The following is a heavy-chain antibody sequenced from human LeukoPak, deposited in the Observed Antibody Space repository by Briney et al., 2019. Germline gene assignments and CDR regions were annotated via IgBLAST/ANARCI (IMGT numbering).Heavy chain of an antibody. CDR2: IKGTGLTT. Sequence: PGGPLRLSCAASGFTFSDYYMSWIRQAPGKGLEWVSTIKGTGLTTYYVDSVKGRFTISRDNAKNSLFLQMSSLRADDTAIYYCARAGELRYMDVWGKGTAVSVSS. J-gene: IGHJ6*03. V-gene: IGHV3-11*04. CDR1: GFTFSDYY. D-gene: IGHD3-16*01. CDR3: ARAGELRYMDV.